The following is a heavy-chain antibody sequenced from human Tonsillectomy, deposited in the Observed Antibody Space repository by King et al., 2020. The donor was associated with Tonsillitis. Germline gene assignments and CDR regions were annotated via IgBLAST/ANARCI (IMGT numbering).Heavy chain of an antibody. V-gene: IGHV4-34*01. D-gene: IGHD3-10*01. CDR3: ARDGGYYGSGTYQYY. CDR2: ISHSGST. CDR1: GGSFSGYY. J-gene: IGHJ4*02. Sequence: VQLQQWGAGLLKSSETLSLTCAVYGGSFSGYYCTWIRQPPGKGLEWIGEISHSGSTNYNPSLKSRVTISVDTSKNRFSLKLSSVTAAVTAVYYCARDGGYYGSGTYQYYWGQGTLVTVSS.